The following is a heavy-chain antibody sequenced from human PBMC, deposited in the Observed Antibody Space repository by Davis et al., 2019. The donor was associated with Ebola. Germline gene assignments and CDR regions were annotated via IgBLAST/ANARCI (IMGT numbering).Heavy chain of an antibody. CDR3: ARWDLGYFDY. J-gene: IGHJ4*02. V-gene: IGHV4-59*08. CDR1: GGSISSYY. D-gene: IGHD1-26*01. Sequence: SETLSLTCTVSGGSISSYYWSWIRQPPGKGLEWIGYIYYSGSTNYNPSLKSRVTMSLDTSRNQVALKLNSVTAADTAVYYCARWDLGYFDYWGQGILVTVSS. CDR2: IYYSGST.